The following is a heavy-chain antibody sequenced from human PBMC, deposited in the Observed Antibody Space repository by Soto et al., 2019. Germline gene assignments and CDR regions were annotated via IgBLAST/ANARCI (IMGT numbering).Heavy chain of an antibody. CDR3: ASTVADDSSGYYYDRPGYFDY. J-gene: IGHJ4*02. Sequence: GASVKVSCKASGYTFTSYYMHWVRQAPGQGLEWMGIINPSGGSTSYAQKFQGRVTMTRDTSTSTVYMELRSLRSDDTAVYYCASTVADDSSGYYYDRPGYFDYWGQGTLVTVSS. V-gene: IGHV1-46*01. D-gene: IGHD3-22*01. CDR1: GYTFTSYY. CDR2: INPSGGST.